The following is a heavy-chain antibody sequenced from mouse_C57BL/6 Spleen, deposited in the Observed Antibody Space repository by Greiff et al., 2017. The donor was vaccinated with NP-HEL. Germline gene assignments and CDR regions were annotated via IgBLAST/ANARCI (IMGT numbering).Heavy chain of an antibody. Sequence: QVQLQQPGAELVKPGASVKLSCKASGYTFTSYWMQWVKQRPGQGLEWIGEIDPSDSYTNYNQKFKGKATLTVDTSSSTAYMQLSSLTSEDSAVYYGASGPGSSPDYWGQGTTLTVSS. J-gene: IGHJ2*01. V-gene: IGHV1-50*01. CDR1: GYTFTSYW. CDR3: ASGPGSSPDY. D-gene: IGHD1-1*01. CDR2: IDPSDSYT.